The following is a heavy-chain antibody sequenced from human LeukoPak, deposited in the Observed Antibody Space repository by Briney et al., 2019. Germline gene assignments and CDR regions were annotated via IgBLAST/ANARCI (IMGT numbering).Heavy chain of an antibody. CDR3: ARVEVIGSTRYFDY. CDR2: IYYVGST. D-gene: IGHD3-16*02. CDR1: GGSISSGGNY. Sequence: SETLSLTCTVSGGSISSGGNYWSWLRQLPGKGLEWIGYIYYVGSTNYNPSLKSRLSMSVDTSKNQFSLSLTSVTAADTAVYYCARVEVIGSTRYFDYWGQGAMVSVSS. J-gene: IGHJ4*02. V-gene: IGHV4-31*03.